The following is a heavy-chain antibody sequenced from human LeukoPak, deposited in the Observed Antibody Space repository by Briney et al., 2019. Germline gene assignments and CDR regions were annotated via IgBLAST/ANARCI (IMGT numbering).Heavy chain of an antibody. CDR3: ARDADYDSSGYYPGYFQH. V-gene: IGHV3-66*01. D-gene: IGHD3-22*01. CDR2: IYSGGST. CDR1: GFTFSSYA. Sequence: PGGSLRLSCAASGFTFSSYAMSWVRQAPGKGLEWVSVIYSGGSTYYADSVKGRFTISRDNSKNTLYLQMNSLRAEDTAVYYCARDADYDSSGYYPGYFQHWGQGTLVTVSS. J-gene: IGHJ1*01.